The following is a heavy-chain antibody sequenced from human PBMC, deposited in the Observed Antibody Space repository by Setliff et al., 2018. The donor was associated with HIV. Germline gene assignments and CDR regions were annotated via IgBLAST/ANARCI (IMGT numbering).Heavy chain of an antibody. CDR1: GCSISSYY. CDR3: ARTYSSSWYSSHLWVDY. J-gene: IGHJ4*02. Sequence: PSETLSLTCTVSGCSISSYYWSWIRQPPGKGLEWIGHIYIGSTNYNPPLKSRVTISADTSKNQFSLKLSSVTAADTAVYYCARTYSSSWYSSHLWVDYWGQGTQVTVSS. D-gene: IGHD6-13*01. V-gene: IGHV4-4*08. CDR2: IYIGST.